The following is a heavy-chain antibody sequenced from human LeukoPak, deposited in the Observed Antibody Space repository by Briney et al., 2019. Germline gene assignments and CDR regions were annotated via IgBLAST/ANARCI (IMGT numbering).Heavy chain of an antibody. CDR3: AKGGEKYSSGWYPHYYYYYMDV. CDR2: ISGSGGST. CDR1: GFTFSSYA. D-gene: IGHD6-19*01. V-gene: IGHV3-23*01. Sequence: GGSLRLSCAASGFTFSSYAMSWVRQAPGKGLEWVSAISGSGGSTYYADSVKGRFTISRDNSKNTLYLQMNSPIAEDTAVYYCAKGGEKYSSGWYPHYYYYYMDVWGKGTTVTVSS. J-gene: IGHJ6*03.